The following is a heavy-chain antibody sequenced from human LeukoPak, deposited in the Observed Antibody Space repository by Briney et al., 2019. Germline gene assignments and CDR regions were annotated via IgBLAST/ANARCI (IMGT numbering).Heavy chain of an antibody. CDR2: IGDSGSGG. V-gene: IGHV3-23*01. Sequence: GGSLRLSCSASGFNFNYFAMSWIRQAPGKRLEWVSTIGDSGSGGSYADSVRGRFTISRDNSKNMVYLQMHSLRVDDSAVYYCSRIKYGGNSGYHFDYWGQETLVTVSS. CDR1: GFNFNYFA. CDR3: SRIKYGGNSGYHFDY. D-gene: IGHD4-23*01. J-gene: IGHJ4*02.